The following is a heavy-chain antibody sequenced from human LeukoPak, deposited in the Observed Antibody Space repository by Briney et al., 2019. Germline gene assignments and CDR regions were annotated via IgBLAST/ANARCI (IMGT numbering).Heavy chain of an antibody. CDR1: GGSISSYY. CDR2: IYYSGST. V-gene: IGHV4-59*01. D-gene: IGHD1-7*01. Sequence: SETLSLTCTVSGGSISSYYWNWIRQSPGKGLEWIGYIYYSGSTNYNPSLKSRVTVSVDTSRNQFSLKLNSVTAADTAVYYCARTVSTGTLDYWGQGTLVTVSS. CDR3: ARTVSTGTLDY. J-gene: IGHJ4*02.